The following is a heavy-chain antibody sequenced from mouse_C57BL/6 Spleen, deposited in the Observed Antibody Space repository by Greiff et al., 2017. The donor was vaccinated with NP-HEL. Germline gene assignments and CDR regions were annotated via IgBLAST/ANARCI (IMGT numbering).Heavy chain of an antibody. CDR2: INPYNGGT. CDR1: GYTFTDYY. V-gene: IGHV1-19*01. CDR3: ARDYYGSSYKAMDY. J-gene: IGHJ4*01. D-gene: IGHD1-1*01. Sequence: VQLQQSGPVLVKPGASVKMSCKASGYTFTDYYMNWVKQSHGKSLEWIGVINPYNGGTSYNQKFKGKATLTVDKSSSTAYMELNSLTSEDSAVYYCARDYYGSSYKAMDYWGQGTSVTVSS.